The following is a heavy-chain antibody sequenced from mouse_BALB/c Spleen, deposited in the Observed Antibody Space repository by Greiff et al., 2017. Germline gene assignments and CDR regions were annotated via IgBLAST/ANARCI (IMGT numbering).Heavy chain of an antibody. J-gene: IGHJ2*01. D-gene: IGHD6-1*01. V-gene: IGHV5-6-5*01. CDR3: ARDGLYYFDY. Sequence: EVHLVESGGGLVKPGGSLKLSCAASGFTFSSYAMSWVRQTPEKRLEWVASISSGGSTYYPDSVKGRFTISRDNARNILYLQMSSLRSEDTAMYYCARDGLYYFDYWGQGTTRTVAS. CDR2: ISSGGST. CDR1: GFTFSSYA.